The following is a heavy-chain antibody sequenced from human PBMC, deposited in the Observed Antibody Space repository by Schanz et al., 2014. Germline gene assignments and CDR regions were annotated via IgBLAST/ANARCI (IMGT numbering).Heavy chain of an antibody. V-gene: IGHV3-66*02. CDR2: ITGASDH. CDR1: GFTFSSHW. CDR3: ARLDPYCRSGTCSRAFDF. D-gene: IGHD2-15*01. J-gene: IGHJ4*02. Sequence: EVQLLESGGGLVQPGGSLRLSCAASGFTFSSHWMHWVRQDPGKGLEWVSGITGASDHIDYAESVKGRFTISRDNSKNSLFLQMNSLRTEDTAVYYCARLDPYCRSGTCSRAFDFWGQGTLVNVSS.